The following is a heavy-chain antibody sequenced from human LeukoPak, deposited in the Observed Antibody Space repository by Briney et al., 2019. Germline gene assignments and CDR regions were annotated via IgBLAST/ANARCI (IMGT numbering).Heavy chain of an antibody. V-gene: IGHV3-48*03. CDR2: ISSSGTTI. CDR1: GFTFSSYE. J-gene: IGHJ4*02. Sequence: GGSLRLSCAASGFTFSSYEMNWVRQAPGKGLEWVSYISSSGTTIYYADSVKGRFTISRDNAKNSLYLQMNSLRAEDTAVYYCARENGWQPGEYGDYTGFYFDSWGQGTLVTVSS. D-gene: IGHD4-17*01. CDR3: ARENGWQPGEYGDYTGFYFDS.